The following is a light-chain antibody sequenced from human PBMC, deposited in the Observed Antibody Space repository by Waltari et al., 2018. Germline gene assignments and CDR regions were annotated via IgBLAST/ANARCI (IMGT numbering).Light chain of an antibody. V-gene: IGLV1-40*01. CDR3: QSYDGSLSGSRV. CDR2: GNT. J-gene: IGLJ3*02. CDR1: SSNIGAGFD. Sequence: QSVLTQPPSVSGAPGQRVTISCTGSSSNIGAGFDVHWYQQLPRTAPKLLIYGNTNRPSGVPDRFSGSKSGTSASLASTGLQAEDEADYYCQSYDGSLSGSRVFGGGTKVTVL.